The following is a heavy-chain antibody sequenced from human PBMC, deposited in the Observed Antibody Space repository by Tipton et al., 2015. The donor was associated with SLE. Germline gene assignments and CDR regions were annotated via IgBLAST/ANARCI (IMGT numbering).Heavy chain of an antibody. V-gene: IGHV4-59*08. D-gene: IGHD2-15*01. Sequence: TLSLTCTVSGGSISGYHWSWLRQTPGKGLEWIGYISYTETTKYNPSLESRVIISVDTSKNQFSLRLSSVTAADTAMYYCARHVGVAYYYAMDVWGQGTTVTVSS. CDR1: GGSISGYH. CDR3: ARHVGVAYYYAMDV. J-gene: IGHJ6*02. CDR2: ISYTETT.